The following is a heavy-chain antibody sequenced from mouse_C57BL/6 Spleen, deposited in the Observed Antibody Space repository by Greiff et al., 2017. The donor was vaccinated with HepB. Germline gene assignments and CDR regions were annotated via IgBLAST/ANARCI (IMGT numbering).Heavy chain of an antibody. J-gene: IGHJ2*01. V-gene: IGHV5-6*01. D-gene: IGHD2-5*01. CDR1: GFTFSSYG. CDR2: ISSGGSYT. Sequence: EVQGVESGGDLVKPGGSLKLSCAASGFTFSSYGMSWVRQTPDKRLEWVATISSGGSYTYYPDSVKGRFTISRDNAKNTLYLQMSSLKSEDTAMYYCARQSTIVTYYFDYWGQGTTLTVSS. CDR3: ARQSTIVTYYFDY.